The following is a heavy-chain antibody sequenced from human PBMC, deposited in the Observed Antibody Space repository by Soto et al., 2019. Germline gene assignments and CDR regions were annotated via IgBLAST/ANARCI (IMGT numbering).Heavy chain of an antibody. CDR3: ARGDTYYDFWSGYPNLDY. CDR1: GGSISSGDYY. CDR2: IYYSGST. V-gene: IGHV4-30-4*01. J-gene: IGHJ4*02. D-gene: IGHD3-3*01. Sequence: TSETLSLTCTVSGGSISSGDYYWSWIRQPPGKGLEWIGYIYYSGSTYYNPSLKSRVTISVDTSKNQFSLKLSSVTAADTTVYYCARGDTYYDFWSGYPNLDYWGQGTLVTVSS.